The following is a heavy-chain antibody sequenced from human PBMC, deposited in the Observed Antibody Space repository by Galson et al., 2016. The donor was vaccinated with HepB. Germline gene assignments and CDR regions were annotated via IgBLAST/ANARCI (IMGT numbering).Heavy chain of an antibody. CDR3: AGDSEPGKYGSGSGSFDY. CDR2: IYYVGNT. Sequence: ETLSLTCTVSGGSISSTSHYWGWIRQPPGKGLEWIGTIYYVGNTYYNPSLKSRVTISVDTSKKQFSLNLSSVTAADTAVYYCAGDSEPGKYGSGSGSFDYWGQGTLVTVSS. CDR1: GGSISSTSHY. V-gene: IGHV4-39*07. D-gene: IGHD3-10*01. J-gene: IGHJ4*02.